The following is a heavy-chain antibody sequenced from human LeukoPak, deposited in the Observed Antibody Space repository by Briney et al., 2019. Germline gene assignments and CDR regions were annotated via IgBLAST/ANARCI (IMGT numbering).Heavy chain of an antibody. CDR2: ISTSSSYI. J-gene: IGHJ5*02. CDR3: ARGSSNIAARDNWFDP. V-gene: IGHV3-21*01. CDR1: GFTFSSNS. D-gene: IGHD6-6*01. Sequence: GGSLRLSCAASGFTFSSNSMNWVRQAPGKGLEWVSSISTSSSYIDYADSVKGRFTISRDNAKNSLYLQMNSLGADDTAVYYCARGSSNIAARDNWFDPWGQGTLVTVSS.